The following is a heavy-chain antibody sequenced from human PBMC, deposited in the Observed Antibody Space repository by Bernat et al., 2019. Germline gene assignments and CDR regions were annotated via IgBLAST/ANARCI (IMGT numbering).Heavy chain of an antibody. CDR3: ARDGAFRELGDY. Sequence: VQLVESGGGLVKPGGSLRLSCAASGFTFSSYSMNWVRQAPGKGLEWVAFIWPDGSYKQFADAVKGRFTISRDNSKNTVFLQIDSLRGDDTAVYYCARDGAFRELGDYWGRGTLVTVSS. CDR1: GFTFSSYS. V-gene: IGHV3-33*08. D-gene: IGHD3-10*01. CDR2: IWPDGSYK. J-gene: IGHJ4*02.